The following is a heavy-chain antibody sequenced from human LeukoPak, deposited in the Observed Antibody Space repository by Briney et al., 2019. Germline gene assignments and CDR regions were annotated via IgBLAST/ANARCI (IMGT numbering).Heavy chain of an antibody. Sequence: SETLSLTCTVSGYSISSGYYWGWIRQPPGKGLEWIGSIYHSGSTYYNPSLKSRVTISVDTSKNQFSLKLSSVTAADTAVYYCARRGRVEEGRYFNWSYTQGWFDPWGQGTLVTVSS. CDR1: GYSISSGYY. V-gene: IGHV4-38-2*02. D-gene: IGHD3-9*01. CDR2: IYHSGST. CDR3: ARRGRVEEGRYFNWSYTQGWFDP. J-gene: IGHJ5*02.